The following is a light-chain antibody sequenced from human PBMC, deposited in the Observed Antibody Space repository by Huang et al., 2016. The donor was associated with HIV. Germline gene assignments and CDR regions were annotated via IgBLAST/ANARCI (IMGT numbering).Light chain of an antibody. Sequence: DIQMTQSPSSVSASVGERVTITCRASQDISNWLAWHQQKPGQAPKVLIYAASTLQSGVPSRFSGSGSGTDFTLTITSLQPEDFATYYCQQANSFPLTFGGGTKVDLK. CDR1: QDISNW. CDR3: QQANSFPLT. J-gene: IGKJ4*01. CDR2: AAS. V-gene: IGKV1-12*01.